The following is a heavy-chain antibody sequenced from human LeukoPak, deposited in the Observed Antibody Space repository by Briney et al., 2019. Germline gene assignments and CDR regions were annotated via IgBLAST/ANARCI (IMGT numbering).Heavy chain of an antibody. J-gene: IGHJ5*02. Sequence: GGSLRLSCEGSGFIFSHYWMSWLRQAPGKEPEWVAIIKLFGDEQYYGDSVKGRFIISRDNARNLLYLQMHSLRADDTAMYYCARALTTDHSGRWFDPWGQGTLVTVYS. CDR2: IKLFGDEQ. CDR1: GFIFSHYW. D-gene: IGHD4-17*01. CDR3: ARALTTDHSGRWFDP. V-gene: IGHV3-7*01.